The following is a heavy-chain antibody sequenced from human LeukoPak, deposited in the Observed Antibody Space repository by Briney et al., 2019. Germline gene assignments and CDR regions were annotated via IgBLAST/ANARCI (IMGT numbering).Heavy chain of an antibody. D-gene: IGHD6-13*01. CDR3: AKDNGDPIASAAYAFDI. CDR1: GFTFSSYA. CDR2: ISGSGGST. J-gene: IGHJ3*02. Sequence: GGSLRLSCAASGFTFSSYAMSWVRQAPGKGLEWVSAISGSGGSTDYADSVKGRFTISRDNSKNTLYLQMNSLRAEDTAVYYCAKDNGDPIASAAYAFDIWGQGTVVTVSS. V-gene: IGHV3-23*01.